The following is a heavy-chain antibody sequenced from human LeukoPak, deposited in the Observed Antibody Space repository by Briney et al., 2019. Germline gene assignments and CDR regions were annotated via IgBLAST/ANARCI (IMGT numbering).Heavy chain of an antibody. D-gene: IGHD4-17*01. J-gene: IGHJ4*02. CDR1: GGSISSYY. Sequence: SETLSLTCTVSGGSISSYYWSWIRQPPGKGLEWIGYIYYSGSTNYNPSLKSRVSISVDTPKNQFSLKLSSVTAADTAVYYCARTGSTVTMLYPFDHWGQGTLVTVSS. V-gene: IGHV4-59*01. CDR2: IYYSGST. CDR3: ARTGSTVTMLYPFDH.